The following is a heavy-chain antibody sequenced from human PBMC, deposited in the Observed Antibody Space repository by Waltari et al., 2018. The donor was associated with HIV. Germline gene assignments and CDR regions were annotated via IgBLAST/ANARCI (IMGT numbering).Heavy chain of an antibody. CDR1: GGSISSYY. CDR3: ARTSGYDRPFDY. J-gene: IGHJ4*02. Sequence: QVQLQESGPGLAKPSETLSLTCTVPGGSISSYYSTWIRQPPGKGLEWIGYIYYGGSTNYNPSLKSRVTISVDTSKNQFSLKLSSVTAADTAVYYCARTSGYDRPFDYWGQGTLVTVSS. D-gene: IGHD5-12*01. CDR2: IYYGGST. V-gene: IGHV4-59*01.